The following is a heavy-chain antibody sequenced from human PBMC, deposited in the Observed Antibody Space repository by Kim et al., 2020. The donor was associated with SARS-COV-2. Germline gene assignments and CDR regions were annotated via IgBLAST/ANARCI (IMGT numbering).Heavy chain of an antibody. V-gene: IGHV1-69*13. Sequence: SVKVSCKASGGTFSSYAISWVRQAPGQGLEWMGGIIPIFGTANYAQKFQGRVTITADESTSTAYMELSSLRSEDTAVYYCARGGQLLLGAPLDYWGQGTLVTVSS. CDR1: GGTFSSYA. D-gene: IGHD2-2*01. J-gene: IGHJ4*02. CDR2: IIPIFGTA. CDR3: ARGGQLLLGAPLDY.